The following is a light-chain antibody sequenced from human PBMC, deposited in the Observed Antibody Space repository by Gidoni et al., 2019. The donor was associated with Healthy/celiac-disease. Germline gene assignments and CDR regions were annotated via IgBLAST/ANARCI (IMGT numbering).Light chain of an antibody. J-gene: IGLJ2*01. CDR1: SSDVGGYNY. CDR2: EVS. Sequence: ALTQPPSSACAPGRSATISCTGTSSDVGGYNYVSWYQQHPGKATKLMIYEVSKRPSAVPDRFSGSKSGNTASLTISGLQAEDEADYYCSSYAGSNNVVFGRGTKLTVL. V-gene: IGLV2-8*01. CDR3: SSYAGSNNVV.